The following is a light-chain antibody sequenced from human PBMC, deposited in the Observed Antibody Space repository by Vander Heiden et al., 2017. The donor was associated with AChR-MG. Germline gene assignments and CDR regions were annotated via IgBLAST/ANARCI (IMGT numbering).Light chain of an antibody. CDR1: QGISSY. CDR2: AAS. Sequence: PSSLSASAGDRVNITCRASQGISSYLAWYQQKPGTAPKLLIYAASTLQCGVPSRFSGSGSGTDFTLTISCLQSEDFATYFCQQYYSAPRTFGPGTKVDIK. CDR3: QQYYSAPRT. V-gene: IGKV1-8*01. J-gene: IGKJ3*01.